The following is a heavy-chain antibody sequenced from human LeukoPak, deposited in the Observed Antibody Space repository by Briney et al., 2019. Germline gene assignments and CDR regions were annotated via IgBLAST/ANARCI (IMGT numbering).Heavy chain of an antibody. CDR2: IWYDGSNK. CDR1: GFTFSSYG. CDR3: ARDQGQWLVPRYFDL. J-gene: IGHJ2*01. Sequence: PGRSLRLSCAASGFTFSSYGMHWVRQAPGKGLEWVAVIWYDGSNKYYADSVKGRFTISRDNSKSTLYLQMNSLRAEDTAVYYCARDQGQWLVPRYFDLWGRGTLVTVSS. V-gene: IGHV3-33*01. D-gene: IGHD6-19*01.